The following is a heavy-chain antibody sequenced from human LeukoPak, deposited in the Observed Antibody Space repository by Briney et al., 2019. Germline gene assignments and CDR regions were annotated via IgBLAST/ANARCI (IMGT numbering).Heavy chain of an antibody. V-gene: IGHV1-8*01. CDR1: AYTFTTCD. CDR2: MNPNSGNT. J-gene: IGHJ4*02. Sequence: ASVTVSFTASAYTFTTCDINWVRQAAGQGLEWMGWMNPNSGNTGFAHKFQGRVTITRDTSINTAYMELSSLRSEDTAVYYCARVLVSISHWGQGTLVTVSS. D-gene: IGHD2/OR15-2a*01. CDR3: ARVLVSISH.